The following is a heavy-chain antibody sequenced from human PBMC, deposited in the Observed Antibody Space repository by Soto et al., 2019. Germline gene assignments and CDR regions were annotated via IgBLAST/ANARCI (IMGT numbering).Heavy chain of an antibody. D-gene: IGHD3-10*01. CDR3: AKVQRMVRGVPRNWFDP. V-gene: IGHV1-8*01. J-gene: IGHJ5*02. Sequence: ASVKVSCKASGYTFTSYDINWVRQATGQGLEWMGWMNPNSGNTGYAQKFQGRVTMTRNTSISTAYMELSSLRSEDTAVYYCAKVQRMVRGVPRNWFDPWGQGTLVTVSS. CDR2: MNPNSGNT. CDR1: GYTFTSYD.